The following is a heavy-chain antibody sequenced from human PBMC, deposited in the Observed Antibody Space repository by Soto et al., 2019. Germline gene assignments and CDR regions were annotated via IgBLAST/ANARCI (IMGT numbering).Heavy chain of an antibody. D-gene: IGHD3-22*01. CDR3: ARGLDYYDSSGYWGY. CDR1: GFTFSSYS. CDR2: ISSSSSTI. V-gene: IGHV3-48*02. Sequence: EVQLVESGGGLVQPGGSLRLSCAASGFTFSSYSMNWVRQAPGKGLEWVSYISSSSSTIYYADSVKGRFTISRDNAKNSLYLQLNRLRDEDTAVYYCARGLDYYDSSGYWGYWGQGTLVTVSS. J-gene: IGHJ4*02.